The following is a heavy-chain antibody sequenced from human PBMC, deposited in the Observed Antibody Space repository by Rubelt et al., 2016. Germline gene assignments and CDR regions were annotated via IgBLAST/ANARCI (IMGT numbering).Heavy chain of an antibody. CDR3: ARLRIAELGRTYYYYGMDV. D-gene: IGHD6-13*01. CDR1: GSTFTRNG. Sequence: QVQLVQSGAEVKKPGASVKVSCKASGSTFTRNGFSWVRQAPGQGLEWMGWISGYNGNTHYAQKFQGRVTMATATSTTTAYMELRSLRTEEPARYYCARLRIAELGRTYYYYGMDVWGPGTTVTVSS. J-gene: IGHJ6*02. V-gene: IGHV1-18*01. CDR2: ISGYNGNT.